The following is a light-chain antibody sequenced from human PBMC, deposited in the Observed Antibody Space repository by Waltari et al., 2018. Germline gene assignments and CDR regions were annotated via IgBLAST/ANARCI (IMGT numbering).Light chain of an antibody. J-gene: IGKJ2*01. Sequence: EIVMTQSPATLSVSPGERATLSCRASQSVSSNLAWFQKKAGQAPRLLIYGASTRATGFSARFRRSGSGTEFTLTISSLQSQDFAFYFCLQYDNWPRVFGQGTKLEIK. CDR2: GAS. CDR1: QSVSSN. V-gene: IGKV3-15*01. CDR3: LQYDNWPRV.